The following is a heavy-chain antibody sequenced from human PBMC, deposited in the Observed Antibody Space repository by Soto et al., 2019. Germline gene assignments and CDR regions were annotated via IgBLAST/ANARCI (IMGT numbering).Heavy chain of an antibody. Sequence: ASVKVSCXASGYTFTSYGISWVRQAPGQGLEWMGWISAYNGNTNYAQKLQGRVTMTTDTSTSTAYMELRSLRSDDTAVYYCARFSYCSGGSCYFIRGMDVWGQGTTVTVSS. V-gene: IGHV1-18*01. D-gene: IGHD2-15*01. CDR1: GYTFTSYG. CDR3: ARFSYCSGGSCYFIRGMDV. J-gene: IGHJ6*02. CDR2: ISAYNGNT.